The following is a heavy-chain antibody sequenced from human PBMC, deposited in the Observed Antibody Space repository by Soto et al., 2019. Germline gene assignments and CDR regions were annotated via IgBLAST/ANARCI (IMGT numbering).Heavy chain of an antibody. CDR1: SGSISGYY. CDR2: IYSSGTT. Sequence: QVQLQESGPGLVKPSETLSLSCNVSSGSISGYYWSWIRQPPGKGLEWIGSIYSSGTTYYNPSLKSRVTMSVDTPKIQFSLNLSSVTAADTAVDYCARQASYDFWDGRFYYNDYMDVWGKGTPVTVSS. CDR3: ARQASYDFWDGRFYYNDYMDV. V-gene: IGHV4-59*08. J-gene: IGHJ6*03. D-gene: IGHD3-3*01.